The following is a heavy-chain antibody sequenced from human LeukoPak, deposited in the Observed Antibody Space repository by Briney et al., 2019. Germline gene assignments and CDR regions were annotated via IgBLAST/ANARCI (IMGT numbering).Heavy chain of an antibody. CDR2: VHYSGNT. D-gene: IGHD4-11*01. Sequence: SETLSLTCTVSADSISNINYFWVWNRQPPEKGLEWIASVHYSGNTYYNPSFRSRVTISVDTSKNQFSLKLSSVTAADTAVYYCARHLTVTPDYWGQGTLVTVSP. CDR1: ADSISNINYF. V-gene: IGHV4-39*01. CDR3: ARHLTVTPDY. J-gene: IGHJ4*02.